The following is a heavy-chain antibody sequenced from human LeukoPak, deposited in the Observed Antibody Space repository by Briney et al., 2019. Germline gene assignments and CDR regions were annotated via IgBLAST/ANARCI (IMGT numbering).Heavy chain of an antibody. J-gene: IGHJ4*02. V-gene: IGHV1-2*06. Sequence: ASVKVSCKASGYTFIAYYIHWVRQAPGQGLEWMGRINPNSGDTDHAQKFQGRIIMSRDTSISTLYMDLSRLRSDDTAVYYCARVGGSGAYYAFDYWGQGSLVTVPS. CDR3: ARVGGSGAYYAFDY. D-gene: IGHD3-16*01. CDR1: GYTFIAYY. CDR2: INPNSGDT.